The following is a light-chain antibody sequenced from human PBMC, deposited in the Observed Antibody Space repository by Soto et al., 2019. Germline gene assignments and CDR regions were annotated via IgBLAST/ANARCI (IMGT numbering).Light chain of an antibody. V-gene: IGLV2-14*01. CDR2: EVS. Sequence: QSVLTQPASVSGSPGQSITISCTGISSDVGGYNYVSWYQQHPGKAPKLMIYEVSNRPSGVSNRFSGSKSGNTASLTISGLQAEDEADYYCSSYTSSSTLGFGTGTKLTVL. CDR1: SSDVGGYNY. J-gene: IGLJ1*01. CDR3: SSYTSSSTLG.